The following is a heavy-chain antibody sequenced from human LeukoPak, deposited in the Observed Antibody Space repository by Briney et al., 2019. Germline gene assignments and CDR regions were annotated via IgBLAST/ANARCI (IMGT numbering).Heavy chain of an antibody. J-gene: IGHJ4*02. CDR3: AWLPSY. V-gene: IGHV4-61*02. Sequence: SQTLSLTCTVSGGSGSRSSYYWSWIRQPAGKGLEWIGRIYTSGSTNYSPSLKSRVTISVDTSKSQLSLKLSSVTAADTAVYYCAWLPSYWGQGTQVTVSS. CDR1: GGSGSRSSYY. D-gene: IGHD5-12*01. CDR2: IYTSGST.